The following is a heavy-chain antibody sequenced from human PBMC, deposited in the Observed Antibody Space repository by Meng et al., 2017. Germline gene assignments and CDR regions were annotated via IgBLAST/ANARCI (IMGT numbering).Heavy chain of an antibody. V-gene: IGHV3-15*01. CDR1: GFTFSNAW. J-gene: IGHJ4*02. CDR2: IKSKTDGGTT. Sequence: GASLKISCAASGFTFSNAWMSWVRQAPGKGLEWVGRIKSKTDGGTTDYAAPVKGRFTISRDDSKNTLYLQMNSLKTEDTSVYYCTTGLVGYVNYWGQGTLVTVSS. D-gene: IGHD5-12*01. CDR3: TTGLVGYVNY.